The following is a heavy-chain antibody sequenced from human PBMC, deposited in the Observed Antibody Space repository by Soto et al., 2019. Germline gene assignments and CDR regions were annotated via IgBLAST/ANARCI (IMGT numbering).Heavy chain of an antibody. Sequence: EVQLVESGGGLVQPGGSLRLSCAASGFTFRNYWMHWVHHPPGQGLVWLSQINSHGKWTTYADSVKGRFNISRDNAKNTLYRQMNSLRAEDTAVYYCVRDEFGLGIDYWGLGTLVTVCS. CDR3: VRDEFGLGIDY. D-gene: IGHD3-16*01. CDR1: GFTFRNYW. V-gene: IGHV3-74*03. CDR2: INSHGKWT. J-gene: IGHJ4*02.